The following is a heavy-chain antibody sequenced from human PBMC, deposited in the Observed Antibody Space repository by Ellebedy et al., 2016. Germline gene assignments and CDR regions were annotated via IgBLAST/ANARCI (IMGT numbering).Heavy chain of an antibody. V-gene: IGHV1-8*01. CDR3: ARDRGVPDYYDSSGYSALDY. D-gene: IGHD3-22*01. J-gene: IGHJ4*02. CDR1: GYTFTSYD. Sequence: ASVKVSXKASGYTFTSYDINWVRQATGQGLEWMGWMNPNSGNTGYAQKFQGRVTMTRNTSISTAYMELRSLRSDDTAVYYCARDRGVPDYYDSSGYSALDYWGQGTLVTVSS. CDR2: MNPNSGNT.